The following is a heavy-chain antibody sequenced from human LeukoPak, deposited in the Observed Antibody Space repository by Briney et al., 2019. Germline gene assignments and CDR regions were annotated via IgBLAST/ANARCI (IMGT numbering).Heavy chain of an antibody. D-gene: IGHD6-13*01. V-gene: IGHV4-4*07. J-gene: IGHJ4*02. CDR2: IYSTGST. Sequence: PSETLSLTCTVSGGSISSYYWSCIRQPAGKGVEWIGRIYSTGSTNYNPSLKSRVTMSVDTSKNQFSLRLRSVTAADTAVYYCARQIASAGTAGFDFWGQGALVTVSS. CDR1: GGSISSYY. CDR3: ARQIASAGTAGFDF.